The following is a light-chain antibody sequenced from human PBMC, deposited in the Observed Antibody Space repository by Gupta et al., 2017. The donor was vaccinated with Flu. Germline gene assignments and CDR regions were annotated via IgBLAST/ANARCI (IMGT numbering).Light chain of an antibody. CDR2: SAS. CDR3: QQYANSLHS. V-gene: IGKV3-20*01. J-gene: IGKJ2*03. CDR1: QSINSNY. Sequence: EVVLTQSPGTLSLSPGERVTLSCRASQSINSNYLAWYQQKPGQAPRLLIFSASSRATGIPDRFSGSGSGTDFTLTINRLEPEDFALYYCQQYANSLHSFGQGTKLEIK.